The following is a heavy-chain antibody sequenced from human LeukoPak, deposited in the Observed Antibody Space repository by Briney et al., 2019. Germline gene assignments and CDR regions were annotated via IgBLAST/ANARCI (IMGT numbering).Heavy chain of an antibody. Sequence: ASVKVSCKASGYTFTDYYMHWVRQAPGQGLEWMGWINPNSGGTNYAQKFQGRVTMTRDTSISTAYMDQSSLRSDDTAMYYCARAAYCSSTSCSYYYYGMDVWGQGTTVTVSS. J-gene: IGHJ6*02. CDR1: GYTFTDYY. CDR3: ARAAYCSSTSCSYYYYGMDV. D-gene: IGHD2-2*01. V-gene: IGHV1-2*02. CDR2: INPNSGGT.